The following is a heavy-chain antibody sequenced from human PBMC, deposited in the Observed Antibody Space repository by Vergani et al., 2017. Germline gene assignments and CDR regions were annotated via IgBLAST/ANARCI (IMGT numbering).Heavy chain of an antibody. CDR2: FDPEDGEI. J-gene: IGHJ4*02. D-gene: IGHD6-19*01. Sequence: QVHLVQSGAEVKKPGASVKVSCKVSGYTLGELSMHWVRQAPGKGLEWMGGFDPEDGEIMYGPKFLGRLIMTEDTSSDTAYMVLSSLRFDETAVYYCAAATRPGHSTGWKRVGLGHWGQGTLVTVSS. CDR3: AAATRPGHSTGWKRVGLGH. CDR1: GYTLGELS. V-gene: IGHV1-24*01.